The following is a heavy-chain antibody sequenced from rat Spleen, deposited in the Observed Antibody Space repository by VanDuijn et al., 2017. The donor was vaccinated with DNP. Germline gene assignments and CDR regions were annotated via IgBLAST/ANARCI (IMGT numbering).Heavy chain of an antibody. CDR3: ARYGGDY. CDR2: ISTSGGST. V-gene: IGHV5-25*01. D-gene: IGHD1-7*01. Sequence: EVQLVESGGGLVQPGRSLKLSCAASGFTFSNYDMAWVRQAPTKGLEWVASISTSGGSTYYRDSVKGRFTVSRDNAKSTLYLQMDSLRSGDTATYCGARYGGDYWGQGVMVTVSS. J-gene: IGHJ2*01. CDR1: GFTFSNYD.